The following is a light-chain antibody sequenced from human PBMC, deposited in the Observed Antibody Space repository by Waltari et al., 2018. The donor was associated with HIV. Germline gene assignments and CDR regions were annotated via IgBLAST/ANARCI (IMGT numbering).Light chain of an antibody. CDR2: DNS. Sequence: SYGLTQPPSMSVAAGQAAKFTCGGHNIGARRVHWYQKRPGQAPKLVGYDNSDRPPGTPDRFSGSNSRNTATLTISRVEAGDEAEYYCQVWDNIGDRVVFGGGTKLTVL. CDR3: QVWDNIGDRVV. CDR1: NIGARR. V-gene: IGLV3-21*02. J-gene: IGLJ2*01.